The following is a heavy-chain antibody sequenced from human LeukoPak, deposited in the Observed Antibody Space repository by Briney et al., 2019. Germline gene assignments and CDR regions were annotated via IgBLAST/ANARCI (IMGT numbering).Heavy chain of an antibody. D-gene: IGHD5-24*01. CDR1: GFTFSDYY. J-gene: IGHJ4*02. CDR3: ARLMTTILDY. CDR2: ISGTSHYT. V-gene: IGHV3-11*06. Sequence: GGSLRLSCAASGFTFSDYYMSWIRQAPGKGLEWVSYISGTSHYTNYADSVKGRFTISRDNAKNSVYLQMNSLRAEDTAVYYCARLMTTILDYWGQETLVTVSS.